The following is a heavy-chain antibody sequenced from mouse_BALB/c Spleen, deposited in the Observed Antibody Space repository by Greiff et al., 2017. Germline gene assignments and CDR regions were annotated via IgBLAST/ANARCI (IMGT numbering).Heavy chain of an antibody. CDR1: GFTFSSYA. Sequence: EVNVVESGGGLVKPGGSLKLSCAASGFTFSSYAMSWVRQTPEKRLEWVASISSGGSTYYPDSVKGRFTISRDNARNILYLQMSSLRSEDTAMYYCARGDYYGSSYDYFDYWGQGTTLTVSS. CDR3: ARGDYYGSSYDYFDY. J-gene: IGHJ2*01. D-gene: IGHD1-1*01. CDR2: ISSGGST. V-gene: IGHV5-6-5*01.